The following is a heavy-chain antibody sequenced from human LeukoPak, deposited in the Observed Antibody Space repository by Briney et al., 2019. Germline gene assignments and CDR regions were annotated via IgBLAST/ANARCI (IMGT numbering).Heavy chain of an antibody. CDR3: ARGYYDILTGYYTDNHDAFDI. V-gene: IGHV1-18*01. J-gene: IGHJ3*02. CDR1: GYTFTSYG. Sequence: ASVKVSCKASGYTFTSYGISWVRQAPGQGLEWMGWISAYNGNTNYAQKLQGRVTMTTDTSTSTAYMELRSLRSDDTAVYYCARGYYDILTGYYTDNHDAFDIWGQGTMVTVSS. CDR2: ISAYNGNT. D-gene: IGHD3-9*01.